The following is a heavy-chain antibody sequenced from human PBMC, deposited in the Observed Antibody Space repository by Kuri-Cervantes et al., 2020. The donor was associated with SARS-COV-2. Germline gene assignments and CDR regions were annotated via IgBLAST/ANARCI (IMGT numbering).Heavy chain of an antibody. Sequence: SVKVSCKASGGTFSSYAISWVRQAPGQGLEWMGRIIPILGIANYAQKFQGRVTITADKSTSTAYMELSSLRSEDTAVYYCARGGHKATIYFEYWDQGTLVTVSS. J-gene: IGHJ4*02. D-gene: IGHD5-24*01. CDR3: ARGGHKATIYFEY. CDR1: GGTFSSYA. CDR2: IIPILGIA. V-gene: IGHV1-69*04.